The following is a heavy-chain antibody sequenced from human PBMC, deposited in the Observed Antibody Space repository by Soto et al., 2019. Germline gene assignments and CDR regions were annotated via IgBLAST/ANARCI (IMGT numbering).Heavy chain of an antibody. V-gene: IGHV3-30-3*01. Sequence: QVQLVESGGGVVQPGRSLRLSCAASGFTFSSYAMHWVRQAPGKGLEWVAVISYDGSNKYYADSVKGRFTISRDNSNDPLYLQMNSRRAEDTAVYYCARDPLWGTAMVLWYFDLWGRGTLVTVSS. CDR1: GFTFSSYA. CDR2: ISYDGSNK. D-gene: IGHD5-18*01. J-gene: IGHJ2*01. CDR3: ARDPLWGTAMVLWYFDL.